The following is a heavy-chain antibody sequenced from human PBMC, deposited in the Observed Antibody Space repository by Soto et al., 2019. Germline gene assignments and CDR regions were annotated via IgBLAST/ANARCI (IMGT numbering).Heavy chain of an antibody. CDR1: GFTFSSYI. D-gene: IGHD3-10*01. J-gene: IGHJ4*02. V-gene: IGHV3-74*01. Sequence: EVQLVESGGGLVQPGGSLRLSCAASGFTFSSYIMHWVRQTPGKGLVWVSRITTDGSTTTYADSVRGRFTISRDNAKKTLYLQMNSLSAEDTAVYYCARDRGWVIFDSWGQGTLVTVSS. CDR2: ITTDGSTT. CDR3: ARDRGWVIFDS.